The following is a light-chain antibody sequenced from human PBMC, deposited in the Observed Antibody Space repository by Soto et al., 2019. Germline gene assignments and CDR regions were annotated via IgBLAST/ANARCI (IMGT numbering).Light chain of an antibody. Sequence: EIVLTQSPATLSLSPGERATLSCRASQSVSSNLAWYQQKPGQAPRLLIYSVSTRATGIPARFSGSGSGTEFTLTINSLQSEDFAIYYCQQYNKWPPWTFGQGTKVDIK. J-gene: IGKJ1*01. CDR3: QQYNKWPPWT. CDR1: QSVSSN. V-gene: IGKV3-15*01. CDR2: SVS.